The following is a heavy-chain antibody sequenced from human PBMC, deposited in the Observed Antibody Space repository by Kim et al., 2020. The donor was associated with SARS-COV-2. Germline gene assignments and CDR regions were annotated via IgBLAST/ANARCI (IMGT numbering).Heavy chain of an antibody. D-gene: IGHD5-18*01. Sequence: DTVKGRFTILRDNSKDTFYLQMNSRRAEDTAVYYCAKTPGGYTYGRFYFDSWGQGTLVTVSS. CDR3: AKTPGGYTYGRFYFDS. V-gene: IGHV3-23*01. J-gene: IGHJ4*02.